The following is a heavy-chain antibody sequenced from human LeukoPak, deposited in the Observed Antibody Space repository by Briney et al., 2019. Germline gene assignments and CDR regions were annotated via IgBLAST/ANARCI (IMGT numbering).Heavy chain of an antibody. J-gene: IGHJ4*02. CDR3: ARDSSVFQFDY. D-gene: IGHD2-21*01. CDR1: GFTFSSYW. CDR2: INSDGSST. V-gene: IGHV3-74*01. Sequence: GGSLRLSCAASGFTFSSYWMHWVRQAPGKGLVWVSRINSDGSSTSYAESVKGRFTISRDNPKNTLYLQMNSLRAEDTAVYYCARDSSVFQFDYWGQGTLVTVSS.